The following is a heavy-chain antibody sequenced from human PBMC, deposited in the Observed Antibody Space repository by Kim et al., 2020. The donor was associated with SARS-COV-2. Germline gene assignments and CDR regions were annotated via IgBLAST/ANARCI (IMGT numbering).Heavy chain of an antibody. CDR3: ARDWRGMDV. V-gene: IGHV3-33*01. J-gene: IGHJ6*02. CDR2: NK. Sequence: NKYYEDSLKGRFTNSRDNSKNTLYLQMNSLRAEDTAVYYCARDWRGMDVWGQGTTVTVSS.